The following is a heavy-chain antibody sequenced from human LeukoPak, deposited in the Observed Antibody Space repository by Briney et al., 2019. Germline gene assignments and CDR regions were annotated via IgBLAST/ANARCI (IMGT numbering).Heavy chain of an antibody. CDR3: ARGGGRYYGSGSYYKFDY. CDR1: GDSISSYY. CDR2: IYNSGRT. Sequence: MTSETLSLTCTVSGDSISSYYWSWIRQPPGKGLEWIGYIYNSGRTNYNPSLKSRVTISVDTSKNQFSLRLRSVTAADTAVYYCARGGGRYYGSGSYYKFDYWGQGTLVTVSS. J-gene: IGHJ4*02. V-gene: IGHV4-59*01. D-gene: IGHD3-10*01.